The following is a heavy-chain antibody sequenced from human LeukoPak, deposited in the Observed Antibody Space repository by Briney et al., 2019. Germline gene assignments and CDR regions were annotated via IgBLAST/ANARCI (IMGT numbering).Heavy chain of an antibody. V-gene: IGHV1-2*02. Sequence: GASVKVSCKASGYTFTGYYIHWVRQAPGQGLEWMGWINPNSGGTNYAQKFQGRVTMTSDTSISTAYMGLSRLRSDDTALYYCTRGSYYDSSGYSGVRLFDYWGQGTPVTVPS. CDR1: GYTFTGYY. D-gene: IGHD3-22*01. J-gene: IGHJ4*02. CDR3: TRGSYYDSSGYSGVRLFDY. CDR2: INPNSGGT.